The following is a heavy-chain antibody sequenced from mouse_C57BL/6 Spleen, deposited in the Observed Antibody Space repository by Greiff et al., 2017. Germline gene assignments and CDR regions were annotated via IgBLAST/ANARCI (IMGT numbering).Heavy chain of an antibody. Sequence: QVQLQQSGAELARPGASVKLSCKASGYTFTSYGISWVKQRTGQGLEWIGEIYPRSGNTYYNEKFKGKAALTADKSYSPAYMELRSLTSEASAVYFCERRDGNYQRFAYWGQGTLVTVSA. D-gene: IGHD2-1*01. CDR2: IYPRSGNT. V-gene: IGHV1-81*01. CDR1: GYTFTSYG. CDR3: ERRDGNYQRFAY. J-gene: IGHJ3*01.